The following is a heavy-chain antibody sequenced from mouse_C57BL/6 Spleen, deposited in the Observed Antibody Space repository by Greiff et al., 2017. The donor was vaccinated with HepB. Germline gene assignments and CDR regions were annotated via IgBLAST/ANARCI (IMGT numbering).Heavy chain of an antibody. Sequence: QVQLKQSGAELARPGASVKLSCKASGYTFTSYGISWVKQSTGQGLEWIGEIYPRSGNTYYNEKFKGKATLTADKSSSTAYMELRSLTSEDSAVYLCAREENYYYDGNYCDYWGQGTTLTVSS. CDR2: IYPRSGNT. J-gene: IGHJ2*01. CDR1: GYTFTSYG. D-gene: IGHD2-4*01. CDR3: AREENYYYDGNYCDY. V-gene: IGHV1-81*01.